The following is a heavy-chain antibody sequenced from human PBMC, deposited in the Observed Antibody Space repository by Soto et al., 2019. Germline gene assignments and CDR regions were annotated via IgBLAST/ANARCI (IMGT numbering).Heavy chain of an antibody. CDR3: ARNTATVVTPLGMDV. CDR1: GYSFTSYW. D-gene: IGHD4-17*01. Sequence: PGESLKISCKGSGYSFTSYWIGWVRQMPGKGLEWMGIIYPGGSDTRYSPSFQGQVTISADKSISTAYLQWSSLKASDTAMYYCARNTATVVTPLGMDVWGQGTTVTVSS. CDR2: IYPGGSDT. V-gene: IGHV5-51*01. J-gene: IGHJ6*02.